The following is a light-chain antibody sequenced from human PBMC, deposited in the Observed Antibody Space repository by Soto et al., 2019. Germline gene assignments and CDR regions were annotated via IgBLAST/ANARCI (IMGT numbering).Light chain of an antibody. J-gene: IGKJ2*01. CDR1: QSVNNNY. Sequence: EIVLMQSPGTLSLSPGEGATLSCRASQSVNNNYLAWYQQRPGQAPTVLIFDTSRGATGVPDMFSGSGSGTDLTLRISRVEPDDFAVYYCHHYNNWPLYTFGQGTKLEIK. CDR3: HHYNNWPLYT. V-gene: IGKV3-20*01. CDR2: DTS.